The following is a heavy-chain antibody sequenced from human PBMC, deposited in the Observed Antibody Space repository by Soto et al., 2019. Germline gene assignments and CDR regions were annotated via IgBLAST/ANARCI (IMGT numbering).Heavy chain of an antibody. D-gene: IGHD1-26*01. CDR3: ARVRGSYYYGMDV. V-gene: IGHV4-4*02. CDR2: IYHSGST. J-gene: IGHJ6*02. CDR1: GGSISSSNW. Sequence: PSETLFLTCAVSGGSISSSNWWSWVRQPPGKGLEWIGEIYHSGSTNYNPSLKSRVTISVDKSKNQFSLKLSSVTAADTAVYYCARVRGSYYYGMDVWGQGTTVTVSS.